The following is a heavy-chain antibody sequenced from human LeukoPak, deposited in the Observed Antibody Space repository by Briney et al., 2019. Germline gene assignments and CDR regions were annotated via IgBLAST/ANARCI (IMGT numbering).Heavy chain of an antibody. Sequence: GASVKVSCKASGYTFTSYGISWVRQASGQGLEWMGWISAYNGNTNYAQKLQGRVTMTTDTSTSTAYMELRSLRSDDTAVYYCARVGYYDFWSGYYKGAFDIWGQGTMVTVSS. CDR3: ARVGYYDFWSGYYKGAFDI. V-gene: IGHV1-18*01. D-gene: IGHD3-3*01. J-gene: IGHJ3*02. CDR1: GYTFTSYG. CDR2: ISAYNGNT.